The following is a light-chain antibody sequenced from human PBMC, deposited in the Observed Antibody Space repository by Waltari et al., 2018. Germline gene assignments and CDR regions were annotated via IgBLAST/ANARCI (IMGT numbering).Light chain of an antibody. Sequence: DIVMTQSPDSLAVSLGERATINCKSSQSLLYTSTNKNYLSWYQQKPGQPPKLLIYWASTRESVVPDRFSGSESGTDFTLTISSLQAEDVAVYYCLQYYTFPRTFGGGTKVE. V-gene: IGKV4-1*01. CDR3: LQYYTFPRT. CDR1: QSLLYTSTNKNY. J-gene: IGKJ4*02. CDR2: WAS.